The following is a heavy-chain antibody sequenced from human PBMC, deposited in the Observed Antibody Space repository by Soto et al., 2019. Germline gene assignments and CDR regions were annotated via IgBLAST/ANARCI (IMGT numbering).Heavy chain of an antibody. CDR3: ARAPASYCGGDCFSMDY. CDR1: GFPFSSYA. CDR2: ISTSSGYI. V-gene: IGHV3-21*02. Sequence: EVQLVESGGGLVEPGGSLRLSCEASGFPFSSYAMNWVRQAPGKGLEWVSTISTSSGYIYFADSRRGRFTVSRDNAQNSLCLQMHSLPAEDTAVYYCARAPASYCGGDCFSMDYWCQGTLVIVSS. D-gene: IGHD2-21*02. J-gene: IGHJ4*02.